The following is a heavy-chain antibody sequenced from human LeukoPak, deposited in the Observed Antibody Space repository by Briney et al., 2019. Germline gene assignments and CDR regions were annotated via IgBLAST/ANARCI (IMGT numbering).Heavy chain of an antibody. CDR3: ARDPNHMIVVGDDAFDI. Sequence: AETLSLTCTVSGVSISSSSYYWGWLRQPPGKGLEWIGSIYYSGSTYYNPSLKRRVTISVDTSKNQFSLKLSSVTAADTAVYYCARDPNHMIVVGDDAFDIWGQGTMVTVSS. V-gene: IGHV4-39*07. CDR1: GVSISSSSYY. CDR2: IYYSGST. D-gene: IGHD3-22*01. J-gene: IGHJ3*02.